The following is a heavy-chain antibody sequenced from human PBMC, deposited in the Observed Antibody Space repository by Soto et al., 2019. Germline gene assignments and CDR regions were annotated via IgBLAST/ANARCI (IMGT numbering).Heavy chain of an antibody. CDR1: GFTFSDYY. CDR3: ARVDDGFDEVNFDY. J-gene: IGHJ4*02. D-gene: IGHD5-12*01. V-gene: IGHV3-11*01. CDR2: ISVSGSSI. Sequence: QVQLVESGGGLVKPGGSPRLSCAASGFTFSDYYMTWVRQAPGKGLEWVSYISVSGSSIKYADSVRGRFTITRDNAKNSLFLQMNSLRAEDTAVYYCARVDDGFDEVNFDYWGQGTLVTVSS.